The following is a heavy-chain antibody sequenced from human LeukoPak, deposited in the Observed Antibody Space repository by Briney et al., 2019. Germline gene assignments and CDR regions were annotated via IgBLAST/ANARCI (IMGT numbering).Heavy chain of an antibody. J-gene: IGHJ3*02. D-gene: IGHD1-26*01. CDR3: GKNRYSGSLSPFDI. Sequence: PGGSLRLSCAASKFAFSSYAMSWVPQAPGKGLEWVSAISGGGGNTYYADSVKGRFTISRDNSKNTLYLQMNSLRAEDTAVYYCGKNRYSGSLSPFDIWGQGTMVTVSS. CDR2: ISGGGGNT. CDR1: KFAFSSYA. V-gene: IGHV3-23*01.